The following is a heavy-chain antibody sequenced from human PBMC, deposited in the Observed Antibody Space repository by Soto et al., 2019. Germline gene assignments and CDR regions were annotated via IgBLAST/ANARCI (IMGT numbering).Heavy chain of an antibody. CDR2: MNPNSGNT. V-gene: IGHV1-8*01. CDR3: ARGQGFGELLWVVFDY. J-gene: IGHJ4*02. Sequence: QVQLVQSGAEVKKPGASVKVSCKASGYTFTSYDINWVRQATGQGLEWMGWMNPNSGNTGYAQKFQGRVTMTRNTSISTAYMELSILRSEGTAVYYCARGQGFGELLWVVFDYWGQGTLVTVSS. CDR1: GYTFTSYD. D-gene: IGHD3-10*01.